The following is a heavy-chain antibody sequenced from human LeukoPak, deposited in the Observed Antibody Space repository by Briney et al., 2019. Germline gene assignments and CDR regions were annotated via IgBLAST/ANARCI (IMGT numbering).Heavy chain of an antibody. CDR1: GFTFSSYS. D-gene: IGHD6-19*01. CDR3: ARDRVAVALFDP. J-gene: IGHJ5*02. CDR2: ISSSSSYI. V-gene: IGHV3-21*01. Sequence: PGGSLRLSCAASGFTFSSYSMNWVRQAPGKGLEWVSSISSSSSYIYYADSVKGRFTISRDNAKNSLYLQMNSLRAEDTAVYYCARDRVAVALFDPWGQGTLVTVSS.